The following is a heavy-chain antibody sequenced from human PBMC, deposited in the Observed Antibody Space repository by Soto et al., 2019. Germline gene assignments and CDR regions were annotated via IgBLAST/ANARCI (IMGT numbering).Heavy chain of an antibody. CDR1: GGSLSSYY. Sequence: SSETLSLTCTVSGGSLSSYYWSWIRQPPGKGLEWIGYIYYSGSTNYNPSLKSRVTISVDTSKNQFSLKLSSVTAADTAVYYCARSPYDILTGPDYWGQGTLVTVSS. CDR3: ARSPYDILTGPDY. J-gene: IGHJ4*02. D-gene: IGHD3-9*01. V-gene: IGHV4-59*01. CDR2: IYYSGST.